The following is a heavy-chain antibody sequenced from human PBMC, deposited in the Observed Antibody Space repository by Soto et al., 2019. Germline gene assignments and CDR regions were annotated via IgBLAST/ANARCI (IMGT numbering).Heavy chain of an antibody. CDR3: ARRDGYNYFDF. CDR2: ISSTSSFT. CDR1: GFTFSDSY. V-gene: IGHV3-11*06. Sequence: QVQLVESGGGLVKPGGSLRLSCVASGFTFSDSYMSWVRQAPGKGLEWVSYISSTSSFTDYAESVKGRFIISRDNAKNSLVLQMNSLRAEDTALYYCARRDGYNYFDFWGQGTLVSVSS. J-gene: IGHJ4*02. D-gene: IGHD5-12*01.